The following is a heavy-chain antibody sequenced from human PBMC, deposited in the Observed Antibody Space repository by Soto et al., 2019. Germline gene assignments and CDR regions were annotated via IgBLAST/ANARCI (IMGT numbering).Heavy chain of an antibody. CDR3: ARHPGGRGYYSGMDV. CDR2: IIPIFGTA. V-gene: IGHV1-69*12. CDR1: GGTFSSYA. J-gene: IGHJ6*02. D-gene: IGHD2-15*01. Sequence: QVQLVQSGAEVKKPGSSVKVSCKASGGTFSSYAISWVRQAPGQGLEWMGGIIPIFGTANYAQKFQGRVTITADESTSTANMELSRLSSEDTAVYYCARHPGGRGYYSGMDVWGQGTTVTVSS.